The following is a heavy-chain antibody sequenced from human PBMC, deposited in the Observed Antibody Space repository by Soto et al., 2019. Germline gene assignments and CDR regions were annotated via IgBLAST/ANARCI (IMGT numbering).Heavy chain of an antibody. Sequence: QVLLVESGGGVVQPGRSLRLSCAASGFIFRMYAMHWVRQAPGKGLEWIGTISYDGNSEHYAESVKGRFTISRDNSRDTLYLQMNTLRPNDTAVYYCATNAGGPSYYYYSGMDVWGQGTTVTVSS. J-gene: IGHJ6*02. CDR3: ATNAGGPSYYYYSGMDV. CDR2: ISYDGNSE. V-gene: IGHV3-30-3*01. CDR1: GFIFRMYA. D-gene: IGHD3-10*01.